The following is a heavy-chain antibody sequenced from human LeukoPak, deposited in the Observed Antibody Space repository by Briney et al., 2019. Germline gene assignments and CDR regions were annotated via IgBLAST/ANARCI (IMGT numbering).Heavy chain of an antibody. Sequence: SETLSPTCTVSGGSISSYYWSWIRQPPGKGLEWIGYIYYSGSTNYNPSLKSRVTISVDTSKNQFSLKLSSVTAADTAVYYCARGSGGYPYYFDYWGQGTLVTVSS. CDR3: ARGSGGYPYYFDY. CDR2: IYYSGST. CDR1: GGSISSYY. D-gene: IGHD3-16*01. J-gene: IGHJ4*02. V-gene: IGHV4-59*01.